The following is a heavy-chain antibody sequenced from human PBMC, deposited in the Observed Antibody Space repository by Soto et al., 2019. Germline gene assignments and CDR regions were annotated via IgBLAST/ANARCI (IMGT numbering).Heavy chain of an antibody. V-gene: IGHV5-10-1*01. CDR2: IDLRDSYT. CDR1: GNSFTSYW. Sequence: EGQLVQSGAEVKNPGEPLRISCRGSGNSFTSYWINWVRQMPGKGLEWMGRIDLRDSYTNYSPSFQGHATISADKSINTAYLQWSSLKASDTAMYYCARRGDRSEYWGQGTLVTVSS. J-gene: IGHJ4*02. CDR3: ARRGDRSEY. D-gene: IGHD2-15*01.